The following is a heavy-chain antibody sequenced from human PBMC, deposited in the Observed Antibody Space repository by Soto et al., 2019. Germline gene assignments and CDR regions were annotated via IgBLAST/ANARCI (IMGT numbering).Heavy chain of an antibody. Sequence: GGSLRLSCAASGFTFSSYWMSWVRQAPGKGLEWVANIKQDGSEKYYVDSVKGRFTISRDNAKNSLYLQMNSLRAEDTAVYYCARPGGENNDYGDKHDAFDIWGQGTMVTVSS. CDR2: IKQDGSEK. J-gene: IGHJ3*02. D-gene: IGHD4-17*01. CDR3: ARPGGENNDYGDKHDAFDI. V-gene: IGHV3-7*01. CDR1: GFTFSSYW.